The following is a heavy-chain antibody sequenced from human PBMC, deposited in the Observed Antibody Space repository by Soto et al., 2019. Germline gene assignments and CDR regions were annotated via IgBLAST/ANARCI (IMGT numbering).Heavy chain of an antibody. CDR1: WGSIIGYY. J-gene: IGHJ5*02. CDR3: ARETLLWFGEFSPTSNWFDP. D-gene: IGHD3-10*01. V-gene: IGHV4-34*01. Sequence: SETQPLTCTVYWGSIIGYYWSWISQPPGKGLEWIGEINHSGSTNYNPSLKSRVTISVDTSKNQFSLKLSSVTAADTAVYYCARETLLWFGEFSPTSNWFDPWGQGTLVTVSS. CDR2: INHSGST.